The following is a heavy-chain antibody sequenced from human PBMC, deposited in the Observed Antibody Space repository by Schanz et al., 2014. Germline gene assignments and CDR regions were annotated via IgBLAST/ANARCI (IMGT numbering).Heavy chain of an antibody. CDR1: GDTFSKYN. D-gene: IGHD3-22*01. CDR3: ARDYYDSSGYYYCDY. Sequence: QVQLVQSGPEVKKPGSSVKVSCQAFGDTFSKYNIMWVRQVPGQGLEWLGRIMPLRGIGNNAWKFQDRLTITTDKSTSTAYMELSSLRSEDTAMYYCARDYYDSSGYYYCDYWGQGTLVTVSS. J-gene: IGHJ4*02. CDR2: IMPLRGIG. V-gene: IGHV1-69*08.